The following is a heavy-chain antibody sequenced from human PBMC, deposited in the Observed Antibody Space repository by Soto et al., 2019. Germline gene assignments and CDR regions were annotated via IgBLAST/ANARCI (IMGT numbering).Heavy chain of an antibody. J-gene: IGHJ6*02. Sequence: QVQLQESGPGLVKPSETLSLTCTVSGGSISSYYWSWIRQPPGKGLEWIGYIYYSGSTNYNPSLKSRFTISVDRSKHPFSLKLSSVTAADTAVYYCAREGTTVDSYYYYGMDVWGQGTTVTVSS. CDR1: GGSISSYY. V-gene: IGHV4-59*01. CDR3: AREGTTVDSYYYYGMDV. CDR2: IYYSGST. D-gene: IGHD1-1*01.